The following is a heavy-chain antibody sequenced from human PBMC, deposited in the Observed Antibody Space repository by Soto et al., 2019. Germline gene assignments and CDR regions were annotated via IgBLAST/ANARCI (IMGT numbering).Heavy chain of an antibody. J-gene: IGHJ4*02. D-gene: IGHD1-1*01. V-gene: IGHV2-5*01. CDR3: AHSSGRKGAFAY. Sequence: SGPTLVNPTETLTLTCTFSGFSLTTSGVTVGWIRQPPGKALEWLALIYWNNDQRYSPSLKSRLTITKDTSRNQVVLTMTNMDPVDTATYFCAHSSGRKGAFAYWGQGTLVTVS. CDR1: GFSLTTSGVT. CDR2: IYWNNDQ.